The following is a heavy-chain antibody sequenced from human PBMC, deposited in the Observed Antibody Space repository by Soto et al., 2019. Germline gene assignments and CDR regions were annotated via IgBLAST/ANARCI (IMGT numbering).Heavy chain of an antibody. CDR1: GGSISSGDYY. CDR3: ASYDRSGYAFDY. Sequence: TLYLTCTVSGGSISSGDYYWSWIRQPPGKGLEWIGYIYYSGSTYYNPSLKRRVTISVDKSKNQFSLKLSSVTASDTAVYYCASYDRSGYAFDYWGQGTLVTVSS. D-gene: IGHD3-22*01. CDR2: IYYSGST. J-gene: IGHJ4*02. V-gene: IGHV4-30-4*01.